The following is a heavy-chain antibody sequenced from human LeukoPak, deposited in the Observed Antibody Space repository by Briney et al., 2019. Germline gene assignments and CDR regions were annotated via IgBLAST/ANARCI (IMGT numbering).Heavy chain of an antibody. J-gene: IGHJ4*02. CDR2: ISYDGSNK. CDR1: GFTFSSYA. V-gene: IGHV3-30-3*01. CDR3: ARDLYCSSTSCQPSFDY. D-gene: IGHD2-2*01. Sequence: GGSLRLSCAASGFTFSSYAMHWVRQAPGKGLEWVAVISYDGSNKYYADSVKGRFTISRDNSKNTLYLQMNSLRAEDTAVYYCARDLYCSSTSCQPSFDYWGQGTLVTVSS.